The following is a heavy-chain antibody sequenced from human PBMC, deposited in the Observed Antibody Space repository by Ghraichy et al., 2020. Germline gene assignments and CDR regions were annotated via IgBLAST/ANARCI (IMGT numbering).Heavy chain of an antibody. CDR1: GVSISSYG. CDR3: TLSTVTIFGVVIVPDYGMDV. CDR2: IKSKTDGETT. V-gene: IGHV3-15*07. Sequence: LSLTCVASGVSISSYGMHWVRQAPGKGLEWVGRIKSKTDGETTDYAAPVKGRFTVSRDDSKNTLYLQMNSLKTEDTAVYYCTLSTVTIFGVVIVPDYGMDVWGQGTTVTVSS. D-gene: IGHD3-3*01. J-gene: IGHJ6*02.